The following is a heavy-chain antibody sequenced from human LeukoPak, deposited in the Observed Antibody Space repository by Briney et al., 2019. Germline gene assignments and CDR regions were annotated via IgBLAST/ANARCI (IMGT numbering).Heavy chain of an antibody. CDR2: ISAYNGNT. D-gene: IGHD4-23*01. Sequence: ASVKVSCKASGYTFTSYGISWVRQAPGQGLEWMGWISAYNGNTNYAQKLQGRVTMTADTSTSTAYMELRSLRSDDTAVYYCARVLSTVATPRYPWNDNFDYWGQGTLVTVSS. V-gene: IGHV1-18*01. CDR3: ARVLSTVATPRYPWNDNFDY. CDR1: GYTFTSYG. J-gene: IGHJ4*02.